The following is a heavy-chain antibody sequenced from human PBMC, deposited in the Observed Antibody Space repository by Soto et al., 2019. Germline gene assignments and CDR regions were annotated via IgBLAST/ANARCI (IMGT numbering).Heavy chain of an antibody. D-gene: IGHD6-19*01. J-gene: IGHJ4*02. V-gene: IGHV1-18*04. Sequence: GASVKVSCKASGYTFTKYDISWVRQAPGQGLEWLGLISPNSGRPSYAQKFEGRVTMTTDTSTTTAYLELRSLRSDDTAVYYCASAAVTGTAGLDFWGQGTQVTVSS. CDR3: ASAAVTGTAGLDF. CDR2: ISPNSGRP. CDR1: GYTFTKYD.